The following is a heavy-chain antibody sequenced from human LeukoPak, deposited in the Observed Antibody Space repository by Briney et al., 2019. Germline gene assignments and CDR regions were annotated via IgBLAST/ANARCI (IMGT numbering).Heavy chain of an antibody. V-gene: IGHV3-21*01. CDR2: ISSSSSYI. J-gene: IGHJ4*02. Sequence: GGSLRLSCAASGFTFSSYSMNWVRQAPGKGLEWVSSISSSSSYIYYADSVKGRFTISRDNAKNSLYLQMNSLRAEDTAVYYCARDLSGSSSWYLYYFDYWDQGTLVTVSS. CDR3: ARDLSGSSSWYLYYFDY. D-gene: IGHD6-13*01. CDR1: GFTFSSYS.